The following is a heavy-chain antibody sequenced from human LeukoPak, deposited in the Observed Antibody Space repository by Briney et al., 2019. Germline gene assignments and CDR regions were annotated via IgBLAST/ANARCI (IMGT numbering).Heavy chain of an antibody. J-gene: IGHJ5*02. CDR2: ISGDGRRT. CDR3: VRDADGGNSWFDT. CDR1: GFSFTTWP. Sequence: GGSLRLSCTASGFSFTTWPLSWVRQAQGEGLERVSAISGDGRRTYYADSVRGRFTISRDDAKRSLYLQMNSLRAGDTALYYCVRDADGGNSWFDTWGQGTLVTVSS. V-gene: IGHV3-23*01. D-gene: IGHD4-23*01.